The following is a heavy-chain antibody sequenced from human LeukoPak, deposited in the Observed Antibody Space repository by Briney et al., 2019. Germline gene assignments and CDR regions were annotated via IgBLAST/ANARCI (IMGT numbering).Heavy chain of an antibody. CDR1: GGSISSYY. J-gene: IGHJ4*02. CDR3: ARTGSATIEGHFDY. Sequence: SETLSLTCTVSGGSISSYYWSWIRQPPGKGLEWIGYIYDSGSTNYNPSLKSRVTISVDTSKNQFSLKVSSVTAADTAVYYCARTGSATIEGHFDYWGQGTLVTVSS. V-gene: IGHV4-59*01. CDR2: IYDSGST. D-gene: IGHD5-12*01.